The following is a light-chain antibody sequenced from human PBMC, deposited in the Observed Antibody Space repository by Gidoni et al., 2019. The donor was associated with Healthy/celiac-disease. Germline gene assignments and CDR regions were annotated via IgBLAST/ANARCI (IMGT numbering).Light chain of an antibody. CDR2: DAS. CDR3: QQRSNWQVT. CDR1: QSVSSY. V-gene: IGKV3-11*01. J-gene: IGKJ4*01. Sequence: EIVLTQSPATLSLSPGERATLSCRASQSVSSYLAWYQQKPCQAPRLLIYDASNRATGIPARFSGSGSGTDFTLTISSLEPEDFAVYYCQQRSNWQVTFGGGTKVEIK.